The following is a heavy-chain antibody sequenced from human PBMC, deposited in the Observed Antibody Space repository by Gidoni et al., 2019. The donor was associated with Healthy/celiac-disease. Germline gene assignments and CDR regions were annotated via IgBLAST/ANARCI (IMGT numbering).Heavy chain of an antibody. J-gene: IGHJ3*02. V-gene: IGHV1-2*02. CDR3: ARIRYSSGWSGAFDI. D-gene: IGHD6-19*01. CDR1: GYTFTGYY. Sequence: QVQLVQSGAEGKKPGVSVKVSCKAAGYTFTGYYRHRVRQAPGQGFEWMGCINHNRGGTNYAQKVQGRVTMTRDTSISTAYMELSRLRSDDTAVYYCARIRYSSGWSGAFDIWGQGTMVTVSS. CDR2: INHNRGGT.